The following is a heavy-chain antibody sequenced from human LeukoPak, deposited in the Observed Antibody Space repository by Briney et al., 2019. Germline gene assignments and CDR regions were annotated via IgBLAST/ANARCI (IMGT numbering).Heavy chain of an antibody. J-gene: IGHJ4*02. V-gene: IGHV3-48*04. CDR2: ISSGSATI. D-gene: IGHD3-10*01. CDR3: ARDYYASGSHDY. CDR1: GFTFSSYS. Sequence: GGSLRLSCTASGFTFSSYSMNWVRQAPGKGLEWVSYISSGSATIYYADSVKGRSTISRDNAKNSLYLQINSLRAEDTAVYYCARDYYASGSHDYWGQGTLVTVSS.